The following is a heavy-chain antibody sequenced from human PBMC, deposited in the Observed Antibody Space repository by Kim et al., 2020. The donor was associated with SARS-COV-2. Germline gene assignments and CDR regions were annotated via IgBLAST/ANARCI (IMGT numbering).Heavy chain of an antibody. CDR2: INTNTGNP. D-gene: IGHD5-12*01. V-gene: IGHV7-4-1*02. Sequence: ASVKVSCKASGYTFTSYAMNWVRQAPGQGLEWMGWINTNTGNPTYAQGFTGRFVFSLDTSVSTAYLQISSLKAEDTAVYYCAREGWWLQWAYYFDYWGQGTLVTVSS. CDR1: GYTFTSYA. CDR3: AREGWWLQWAYYFDY. J-gene: IGHJ4*02.